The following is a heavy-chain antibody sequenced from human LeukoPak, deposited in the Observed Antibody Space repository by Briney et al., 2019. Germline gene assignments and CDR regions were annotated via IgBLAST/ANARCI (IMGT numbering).Heavy chain of an antibody. CDR1: AGSISGYY. J-gene: IGHJ4*02. CDR2: IYYSGST. Sequence: SETLSLTCTVSAGSISGYYWSWIRQPPGKGLEWIAYIYYSGSTNYSPSLKSRVTISIDTSKNQFSLNLNSLTAADTAVYYCARAMSNYQIFDYWGQGIPVTVSS. CDR3: ARAMSNYQIFDY. D-gene: IGHD3-10*01. V-gene: IGHV4-59*01.